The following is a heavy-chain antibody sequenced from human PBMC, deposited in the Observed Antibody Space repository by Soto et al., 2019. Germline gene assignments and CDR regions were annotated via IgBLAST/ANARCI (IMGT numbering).Heavy chain of an antibody. Sequence: SETLSLTXTVSGGSISSGGYYWSWIRQHPGKGLEWIGYIYYSGSTYYNPSLKSRVTISVDTSKNQFSLKLSSVTAADTAVYYCARGAAAAIFDYWGQGTLVTVSS. J-gene: IGHJ4*02. V-gene: IGHV4-31*02. CDR2: IYYSGST. D-gene: IGHD6-13*01. CDR3: ARGAAAAIFDY. CDR1: GGSISSGGYY.